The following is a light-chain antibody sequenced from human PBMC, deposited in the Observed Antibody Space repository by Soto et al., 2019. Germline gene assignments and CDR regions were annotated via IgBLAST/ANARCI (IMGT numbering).Light chain of an antibody. Sequence: QSALTQPRSVSGSPGQSVTISCTGTSSDVGGYNYVSWYQQHPDKAPKLMIYDVSKRPSGVPDRFSGAKSGNTASLTISGLQAEDEADYCCCSYAGSYTFYVVFGGGTKVTVL. CDR2: DVS. J-gene: IGLJ2*01. CDR1: SSDVGGYNY. V-gene: IGLV2-11*01. CDR3: CSYAGSYTFYVV.